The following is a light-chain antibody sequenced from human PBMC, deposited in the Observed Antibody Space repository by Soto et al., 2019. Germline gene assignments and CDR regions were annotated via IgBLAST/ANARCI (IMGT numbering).Light chain of an antibody. CDR3: MHALQPQYT. J-gene: IGKJ2*01. CDR1: QSLLHSNGYNY. CDR2: LGS. V-gene: IGKV2-28*01. Sequence: DIVMTQSPLSLPVTPGEPASISCRSSQSLLHSNGYNYLDWYLQKPGQSPQLLSYLGSNRASGVPDGFSGSGSGTDFTLKISRVEAEEVGGCYCMHALQPQYTFGLGTKLEIK.